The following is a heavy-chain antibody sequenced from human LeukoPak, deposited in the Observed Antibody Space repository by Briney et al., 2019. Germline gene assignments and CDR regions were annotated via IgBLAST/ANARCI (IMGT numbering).Heavy chain of an antibody. Sequence: SETLSLTCTVSGGSISSSSYYWGWIRQPPGKGLECSGSIHYSGSTYYNPSLKSRVTISVDTSKNQFSLKLSSVTAADTAVYYCASSTIFGVVIIRDFDYWGQGTLVTVSS. CDR2: IHYSGST. CDR1: GGSISSSSYY. J-gene: IGHJ4*02. D-gene: IGHD3-3*01. CDR3: ASSTIFGVVIIRDFDY. V-gene: IGHV4-39*07.